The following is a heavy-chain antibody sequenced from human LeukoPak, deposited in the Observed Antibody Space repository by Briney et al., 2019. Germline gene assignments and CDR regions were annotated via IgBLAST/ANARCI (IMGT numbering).Heavy chain of an antibody. CDR1: GGSINSYY. CDR2: IYYSGST. V-gene: IGHV4-59*01. Sequence: SETLSLTCTVSGGSINSYYWSWIRQPPGKGLEWIGYIYYSGSTNYNPSLKSRVTISVDTSKNQFSLKLSSVTAADTAVYYCARSQNYGDYVDWGQGTLVTVSS. CDR3: ARSQNYGDYVD. J-gene: IGHJ4*02. D-gene: IGHD4-17*01.